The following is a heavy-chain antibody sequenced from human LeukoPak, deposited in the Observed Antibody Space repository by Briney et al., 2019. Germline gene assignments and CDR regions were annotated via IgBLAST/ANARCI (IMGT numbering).Heavy chain of an antibody. CDR2: IYYSGRT. J-gene: IGHJ4*02. D-gene: IGHD4-17*01. CDR3: ARELYGGDYETSR. Sequence: PSETLSLTCNVSGGSISNYYWGWIRQPPGKGLEWIGHIYYSGRTEYNPSLKSRVSIDMSKNQFSLRLTSVTAADTAVYYCARELYGGDYETSRWGQGTLVTVSS. V-gene: IGHV4-59*01. CDR1: GGSISNYY.